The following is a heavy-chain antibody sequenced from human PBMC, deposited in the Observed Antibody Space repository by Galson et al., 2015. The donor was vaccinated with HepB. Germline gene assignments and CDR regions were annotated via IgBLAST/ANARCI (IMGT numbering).Heavy chain of an antibody. D-gene: IGHD5-12*01. CDR1: GFTFSSYA. CDR3: ARVLYSGYDRRLYYCYGMDV. J-gene: IGHJ6*02. V-gene: IGHV3-30-3*01. CDR2: ISYDGSNK. Sequence: SLRLSCAASGFTFSSYAMHWVRQAPGKGLEWVAVISYDGSNKYYADSVKGRFTISRDNSKNTLYLQMNSLRAEDTAVYYCARVLYSGYDRRLYYCYGMDVWGQGTTVTASS.